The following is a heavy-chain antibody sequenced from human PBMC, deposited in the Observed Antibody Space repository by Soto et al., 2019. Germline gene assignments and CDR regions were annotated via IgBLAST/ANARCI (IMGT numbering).Heavy chain of an antibody. Sequence: QVQLVQSGAEVQKPGASVKVSCKASGYTFTSYYMHWVRQAPGQGIEWMGWINPDSGVTYYPHKFQDRVTMTRDTSISTAYMELSRLTSDDTALYYCARDRGVRDVWGQGTTVIVSS. D-gene: IGHD2-8*01. CDR2: INPDSGVT. J-gene: IGHJ6*02. CDR3: ARDRGVRDV. CDR1: GYTFTSYY. V-gene: IGHV1-2*02.